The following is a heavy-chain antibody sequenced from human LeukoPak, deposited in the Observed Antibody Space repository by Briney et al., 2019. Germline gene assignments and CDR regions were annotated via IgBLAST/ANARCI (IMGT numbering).Heavy chain of an antibody. Sequence: ASVKVSCKASGGTFSSYAISWVRQAPGQGLEWMGRIIPIFGTANYAQKFQGRVTITTDESTSTAYMELSSLRSEDTAVYYCARDRYSSSWTSPFDPWRQGTLVTVSS. V-gene: IGHV1-69*05. CDR2: IIPIFGTA. D-gene: IGHD6-13*01. CDR1: GGTFSSYA. J-gene: IGHJ5*02. CDR3: ARDRYSSSWTSPFDP.